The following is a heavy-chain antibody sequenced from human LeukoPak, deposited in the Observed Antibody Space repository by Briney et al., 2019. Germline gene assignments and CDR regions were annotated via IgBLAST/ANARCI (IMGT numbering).Heavy chain of an antibody. CDR1: GYTFTDYY. D-gene: IGHD2-2*01. CDR3: ARANFLYCSSSTCLFDY. CDR2: INPNDGDT. J-gene: IGHJ4*02. V-gene: IGHV1-2*02. Sequence: ASVKVSCKASGYTFTDYYMHWVRQAPGQGFEWMGWINPNDGDTNYAQKFQGRVTMTRDKSISTAHMEVSRLRSDDTAVYYCARANFLYCSSSTCLFDYWGQGTRVTVSS.